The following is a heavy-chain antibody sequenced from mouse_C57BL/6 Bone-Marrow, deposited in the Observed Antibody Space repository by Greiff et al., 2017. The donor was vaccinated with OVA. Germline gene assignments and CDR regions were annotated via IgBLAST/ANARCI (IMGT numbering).Heavy chain of an antibody. Sequence: VKLQESGAELMKPGASVKLSCKATGYTFTGYWIEWVKQRPGHGLEWIGEILPGSGSTNYNEKFKGKATFTADTSSNTAYMQLSSLTTEDSAIYYCARTLILYYGSSYVGYFDYWGQGTTLTVSS. J-gene: IGHJ2*01. CDR2: ILPGSGST. D-gene: IGHD1-1*01. CDR3: ARTLILYYGSSYVGYFDY. V-gene: IGHV1-9*01. CDR1: GYTFTGYW.